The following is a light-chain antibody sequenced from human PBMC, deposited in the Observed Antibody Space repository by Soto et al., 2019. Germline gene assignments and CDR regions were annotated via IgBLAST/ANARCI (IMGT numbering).Light chain of an antibody. Sequence: EIVLTQSPGTLSLSPGERAILSCRASQSVSSTYLAWYQQKPGQAPRLLIYSTSSRATGIPDRFSGSGSGTDFTLTISRLEPEDFAVYYCQQYGNSPWTFGQGTKVDIK. CDR1: QSVSSTY. CDR2: STS. V-gene: IGKV3-20*01. CDR3: QQYGNSPWT. J-gene: IGKJ1*01.